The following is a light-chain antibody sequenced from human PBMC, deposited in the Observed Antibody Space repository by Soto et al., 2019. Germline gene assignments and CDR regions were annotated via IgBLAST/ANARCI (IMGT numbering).Light chain of an antibody. CDR3: CSFTTSSTWL. J-gene: IGLJ3*02. Sequence: QSALTQPASVSGSPGQSITISCSETSSGIGTYNYVSWYQLHPGKVPKLIIYEVNNRPSGISPRFSGSKSGKTASLTISGLQAEDDADYYCCSFTTSSTWLFGGGTKVTVL. CDR2: EVN. CDR1: SSGIGTYNY. V-gene: IGLV2-23*02.